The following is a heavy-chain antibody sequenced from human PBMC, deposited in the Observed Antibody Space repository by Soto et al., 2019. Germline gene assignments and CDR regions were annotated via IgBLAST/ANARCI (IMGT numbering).Heavy chain of an antibody. CDR3: ARAGTNMVQFDY. Sequence: PSETLSLTCAVSGGSINGHFWSWIRQSPGKGLEWIGHIYYSGSTSYSPSLKSRVSISVDTSKNQFSLEVHSLTVADTAVYYCARAGTNMVQFDYWGQGSLVTV. CDR1: GGSINGHF. J-gene: IGHJ4*02. V-gene: IGHV4-59*11. CDR2: IYYSGST. D-gene: IGHD3-10*01.